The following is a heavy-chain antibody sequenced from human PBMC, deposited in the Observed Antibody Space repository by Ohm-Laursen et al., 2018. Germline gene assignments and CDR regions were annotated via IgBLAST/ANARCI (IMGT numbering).Heavy chain of an antibody. CDR3: AKDHSPHSSSLRSAFDI. V-gene: IGHV3-7*03. CDR2: IKQDGTEK. J-gene: IGHJ3*02. D-gene: IGHD6-13*01. CDR1: GFTFSNFW. Sequence: SLRLSCAAPGFTFSNFWMSWVRQAPGKGLEWVASIKQDGTEKHYVESMQGRFTISRDNAKNSLYLQMNSLRAEDTALYYCAKDHSPHSSSLRSAFDIWGQGTMVTVSS.